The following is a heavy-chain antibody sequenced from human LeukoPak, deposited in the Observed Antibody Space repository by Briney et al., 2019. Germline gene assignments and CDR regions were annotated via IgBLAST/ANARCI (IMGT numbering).Heavy chain of an antibody. D-gene: IGHD5-12*01. V-gene: IGHV1-69*06. CDR1: GGTFSSYA. J-gene: IGHJ5*02. CDR3: ASSMDIVATGHWFDP. CDR2: IIPIFGTA. Sequence: ASVKVSCKASGGTFSSYAISWVRQAPGQGLEWMGGIIPIFGTANYAQKFQGRVTITADKSTSTAYMELSSLGSEDTAVYYCASSMDIVATGHWFDPWGQGTLVTVSS.